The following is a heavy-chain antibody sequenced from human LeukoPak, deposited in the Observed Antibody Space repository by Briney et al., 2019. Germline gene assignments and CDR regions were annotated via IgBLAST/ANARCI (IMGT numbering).Heavy chain of an antibody. CDR3: ARCKAATYYDFWSGYYGDFDY. CDR2: ISYDGSNK. CDR1: GFTFSSYA. V-gene: IGHV3-30*04. D-gene: IGHD3-3*01. Sequence: GRSLRLSCAASGFTFSSYAMRWVRQAPGKGLEWVAVISYDGSNKYYADSVKGRFTISRDNSKNTLYLQMNSLRAEDTAVYYCARCKAATYYDFWSGYYGDFDYWGQGTLVTVSS. J-gene: IGHJ4*02.